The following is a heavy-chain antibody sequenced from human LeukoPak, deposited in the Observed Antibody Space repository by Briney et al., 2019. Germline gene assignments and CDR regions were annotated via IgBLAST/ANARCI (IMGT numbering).Heavy chain of an antibody. Sequence: ASVKVSCKASGYTFTGYYMHWVRQAPGQGLEWMGWINPNSGGTNYAQKFQGRVTMTRDTSISTAYMELSRLRSDDTAVYYCARLGDIVVVPADNWFDPWGQGTLVTVSS. CDR1: GYTFTGYY. D-gene: IGHD2-2*01. CDR3: ARLGDIVVVPADNWFDP. CDR2: INPNSGGT. J-gene: IGHJ5*02. V-gene: IGHV1-2*02.